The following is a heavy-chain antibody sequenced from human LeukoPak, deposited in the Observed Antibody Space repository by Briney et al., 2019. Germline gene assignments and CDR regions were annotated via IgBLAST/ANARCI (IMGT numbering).Heavy chain of an antibody. D-gene: IGHD6-19*01. J-gene: IGHJ4*02. V-gene: IGHV4-59*01. CDR3: ARVFRGGGGGWPDY. CDR1: GGSISTYY. CDR2: IYYSGNT. Sequence: SEILSLTCTVSGGSISTYYWSWIRQPPGKGLEWIGYIYYSGNTNYNPSLKSRVTISVDTSKNQFSLKLSSVTAADTAVYYCARVFRGGGGGWPDYWGQGTLVTVSS.